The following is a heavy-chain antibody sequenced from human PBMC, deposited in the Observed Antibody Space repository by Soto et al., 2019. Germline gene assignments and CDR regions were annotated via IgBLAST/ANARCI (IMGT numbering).Heavy chain of an antibody. D-gene: IGHD5-18*01. Sequence: GGSLRLSCAASGFTFSSYGIHWVRQAPGKGLEWVALISYDGTDKYYADSVKGRFTISRDNSKNTLYLQMISLGPEDTAVYYCVKERYAQLWLEDYGMDVWGQGTTVTVSS. CDR1: GFTFSSYG. CDR3: VKERYAQLWLEDYGMDV. J-gene: IGHJ6*02. CDR2: ISYDGTDK. V-gene: IGHV3-30*18.